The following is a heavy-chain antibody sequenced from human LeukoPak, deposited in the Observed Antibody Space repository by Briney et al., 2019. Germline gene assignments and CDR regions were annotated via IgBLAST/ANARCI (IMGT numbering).Heavy chain of an antibody. D-gene: IGHD6-19*01. CDR2: SRSKARSYST. CDR3: GAGAGGSGPLVY. Sequence: GGSLRLSCAASGFSFSDYLMDWVRQTPGKGLEWVGRSRSKARSYSTEYAASVKGRFTISRDDSKNVLYLQMNSLKIEDAAVYYCGAGAGGSGPLVYWGQGTPVTVSS. V-gene: IGHV3-72*01. J-gene: IGHJ4*02. CDR1: GFSFSDYL.